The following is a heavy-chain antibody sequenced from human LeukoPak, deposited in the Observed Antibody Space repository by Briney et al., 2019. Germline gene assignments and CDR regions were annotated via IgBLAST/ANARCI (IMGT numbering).Heavy chain of an antibody. V-gene: IGHV3-53*01. D-gene: IGHD4-17*01. CDR2: IYSGGST. J-gene: IGHJ4*02. Sequence: PGGSLRLSCAASGFTVSSNYMSWVRQAPGKGLEWVSVIYSGGSTYYADSVKGRFTISRDNAKNTLYLQMNSLRAEDTAVYYCARGVDYGDYVEAVDYWGQGTLVTVSS. CDR1: GFTVSSNY. CDR3: ARGVDYGDYVEAVDY.